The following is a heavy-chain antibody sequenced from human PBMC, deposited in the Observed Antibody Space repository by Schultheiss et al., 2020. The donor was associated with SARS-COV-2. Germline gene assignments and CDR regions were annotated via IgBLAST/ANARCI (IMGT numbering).Heavy chain of an antibody. V-gene: IGHV3-23*01. CDR2: ISGSGGST. Sequence: GGSLRLSCAASGFTFSSYAMSWVRQAPGKGLEWVSAISGSGGSTYYADSVKGRFTISRDNAKNSLYLQMNSLRAEDTAVYYCAHHEWELLPFDYWGQGTLVTVSS. D-gene: IGHD1-26*01. CDR1: GFTFSSYA. J-gene: IGHJ4*02. CDR3: AHHEWELLPFDY.